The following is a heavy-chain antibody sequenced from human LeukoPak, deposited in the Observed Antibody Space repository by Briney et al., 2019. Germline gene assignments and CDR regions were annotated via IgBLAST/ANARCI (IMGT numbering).Heavy chain of an antibody. CDR2: ISGSGGSI. V-gene: IGHV3-23*01. D-gene: IGHD4-17*01. CDR1: GFTFSSYA. J-gene: IGHJ4*02. CDR3: ARVSGDYGDYVDY. Sequence: GGSLRLSCAASGFTFSSYAMSWVRQAPGKGLEWVSAISGSGGSIYYADSVKGRFTISRDNAKNSLYLQMNSLRAEDTAVYYCARVSGDYGDYVDYWGQGTLVTVSS.